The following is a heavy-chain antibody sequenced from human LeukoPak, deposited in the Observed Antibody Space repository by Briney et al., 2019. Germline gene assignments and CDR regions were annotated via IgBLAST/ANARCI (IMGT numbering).Heavy chain of an antibody. CDR2: ISSSSSYI. D-gene: IGHD6-13*01. V-gene: IGHV3-21*01. Sequence: PGGSLRLSCAASGFTFSSYSMNWVRQAPGKGLEWVSSISSSSSYIYYADSVKGRFTISRDNAKNSLYLQMNSLRAEDTAVYYCAREGIAAAYTPDFDYWGQGTLVTVSS. CDR1: GFTFSSYS. J-gene: IGHJ4*02. CDR3: AREGIAAAYTPDFDY.